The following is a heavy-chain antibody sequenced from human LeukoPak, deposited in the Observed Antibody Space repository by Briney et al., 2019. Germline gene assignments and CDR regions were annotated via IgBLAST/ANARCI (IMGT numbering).Heavy chain of an antibody. J-gene: IGHJ4*02. CDR2: INHSGSP. Sequence: PSETLSLTCAVYGESFSGYYWSWIRQPPGKGLEWIGEINHSGSPNYNPSLKSRVTISVDTSKNQFSPKLSSVTAADTAVYYCARGRIENYYDSSGPGFDYWGQGTLVTASS. D-gene: IGHD3-22*01. CDR1: GESFSGYY. V-gene: IGHV4-34*01. CDR3: ARGRIENYYDSSGPGFDY.